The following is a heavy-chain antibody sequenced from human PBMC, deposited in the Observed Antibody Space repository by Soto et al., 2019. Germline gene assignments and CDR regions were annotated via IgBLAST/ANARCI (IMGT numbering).Heavy chain of an antibody. D-gene: IGHD6-6*01. J-gene: IGHJ6*02. CDR1: GFTFSSYG. Sequence: GGSLRLSCAASGFTFSSYGMHWVRQAPGKGLEWVAVISYDGSNKYYADSVKGRFTISRDNSKNTLYLQMNSLRAEDTAVYYCAKDGQLVDYYYGMDVWGQGTTVTVSS. CDR2: ISYDGSNK. V-gene: IGHV3-30*18. CDR3: AKDGQLVDYYYGMDV.